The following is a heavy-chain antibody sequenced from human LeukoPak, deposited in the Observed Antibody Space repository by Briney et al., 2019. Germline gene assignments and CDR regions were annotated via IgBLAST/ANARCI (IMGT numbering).Heavy chain of an antibody. D-gene: IGHD4-17*01. J-gene: IGHJ4*02. CDR1: GGSISSYY. V-gene: IGHV4-59*12. CDR2: IYYSGST. CDR3: ARLTYDYGDYALGY. Sequence: SETLSLTCTVSGGSISSYYWSWIRQPPGKGLEWIGYIYYSGSTNYNPSLKSRVTISVDTSKNQFSLKLSSVTAADTAVYYCARLTYDYGDYALGYWGQGTLVTVSS.